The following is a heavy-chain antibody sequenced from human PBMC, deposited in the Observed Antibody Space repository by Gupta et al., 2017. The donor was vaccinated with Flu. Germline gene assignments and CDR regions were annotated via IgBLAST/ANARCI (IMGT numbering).Heavy chain of an antibody. CDR1: GGSISSSSYY. Sequence: QLQLQESGSGLVKPSETLSLTCTVSGGSISSSSYYWGWIRQPPGKGLEWIGSIYYSGSTYYNPSLKRRVTISVDTSKNQFSLKLSSETAAETAVYYCARHEAPMIGGDEEGNWFDPWGHGTLVAVYS. V-gene: IGHV4-39*01. D-gene: IGHD3-22*01. CDR2: IYYSGST. CDR3: ARHEAPMIGGDEEGNWFDP. J-gene: IGHJ5*02.